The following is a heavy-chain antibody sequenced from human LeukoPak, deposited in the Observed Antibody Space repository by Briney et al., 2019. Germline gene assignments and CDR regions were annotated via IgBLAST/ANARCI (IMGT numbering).Heavy chain of an antibody. V-gene: IGHV3-43*02. CDR3: ATDCSGNRCYSL. CDR1: GFSFNEYA. J-gene: IGHJ4*02. Sequence: GGSLRLSCAVSGFSFNEYALNWLRHAPGKGLEWVSFISGDGRGTYYADSVKGRFTISRDNSRNSLYLQMNSLRLGDTALYYCATDCSGNRCYSLWGPGTLVTVSS. CDR2: ISGDGRGT. D-gene: IGHD2-2*01.